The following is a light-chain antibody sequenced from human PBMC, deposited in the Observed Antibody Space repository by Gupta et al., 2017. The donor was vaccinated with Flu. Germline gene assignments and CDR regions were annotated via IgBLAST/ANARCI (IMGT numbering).Light chain of an antibody. CDR1: QGISKN. J-gene: IGKJ2*01. V-gene: IGKV1-33*01. CDR2: DAS. Sequence: DIQMTQSPSSLSASVGDRVTIACQASQGISKNLIWFQQKPGKAPKLLIYDASNLEAGVPSRFSGGGAGTDFTFTISSLQPEDIGTYYCQQYDDLPYTFAQGTKLEIK. CDR3: QQYDDLPYT.